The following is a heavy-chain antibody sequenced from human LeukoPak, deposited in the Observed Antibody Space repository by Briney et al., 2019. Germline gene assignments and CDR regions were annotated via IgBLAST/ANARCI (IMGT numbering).Heavy chain of an antibody. CDR1: GFTFTTYW. CDR2: ISSSGSTI. V-gene: IGHV3-48*04. D-gene: IGHD3-22*01. J-gene: IGHJ4*02. CDR3: ASQDDSSGYYLGY. Sequence: GGSLRLSCAASGFTFTTYWMTWVRQAPGKGLEWVSYISSSGSTIYYADSVKGRFTISRDNAKNTLYLQMNSLRAEDTAVYYCASQDDSSGYYLGYWGQGTLVTVSS.